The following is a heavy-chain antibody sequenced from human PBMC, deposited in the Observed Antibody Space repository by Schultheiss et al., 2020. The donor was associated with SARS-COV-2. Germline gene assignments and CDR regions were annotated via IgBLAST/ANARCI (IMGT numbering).Heavy chain of an antibody. CDR1: GYSITTGYF. J-gene: IGHJ5*02. V-gene: IGHV4-38-2*01. Sequence: SETLSLTCAVSGYSITTGYFWGWLRQTPGKGLEWIGSIYHSGNTYYNPSLKSRIIISVDTSKNQFSLKLSSVTAADTAVYYCARSSEVVLYYGDNWFDPWGQGTLVTVSS. CDR2: IYHSGNT. CDR3: ARSSEVVLYYGDNWFDP. D-gene: IGHD3-10*01.